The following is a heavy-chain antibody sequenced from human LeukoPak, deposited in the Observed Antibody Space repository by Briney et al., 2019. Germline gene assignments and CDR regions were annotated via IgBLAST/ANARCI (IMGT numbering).Heavy chain of an antibody. CDR2: MNPNSGNT. Sequence: ASVKVSCKASGGTFSNYGISWVRQATGQGLEWMGWMNPNSGNTGYAQKFQGRVTMTRNTSISTAYMELSSLRSEDTAVYYCARGLRRAVAGRIAYWGQGTLVTVSS. J-gene: IGHJ4*02. CDR1: GGTFSNYG. V-gene: IGHV1-8*02. CDR3: ARGLRRAVAGRIAY. D-gene: IGHD6-19*01.